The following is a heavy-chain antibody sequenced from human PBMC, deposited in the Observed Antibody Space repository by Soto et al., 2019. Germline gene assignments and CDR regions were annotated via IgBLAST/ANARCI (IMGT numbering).Heavy chain of an antibody. CDR1: GYTFTNSY. Sequence: QVQLVQSGAEVKKPGASVKVSCKASGYTFTNSYIHWVRQAPGQGLEWMALLNPNGGSTNYAQNFQGRVTVTRDTSTSTVYMELTSLTSEDTAVYYCARNLAAGDYWGQGTLVTVCS. D-gene: IGHD6-13*01. J-gene: IGHJ4*02. CDR3: ARNLAAGDY. CDR2: LNPNGGST. V-gene: IGHV1-46*01.